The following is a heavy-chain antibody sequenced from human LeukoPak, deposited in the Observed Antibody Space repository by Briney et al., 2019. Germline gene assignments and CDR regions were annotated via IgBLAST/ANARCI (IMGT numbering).Heavy chain of an antibody. CDR1: GYSISSGYY. D-gene: IGHD6-19*01. CDR3: ARITVAGTQFDY. J-gene: IGHJ4*02. CDR2: IYYSGST. Sequence: PSETLSLTCTVSGYSISSGYYWGWIRQPPGKGLEWIGSIYYSGSTYYNPSLKSRVTISVDTSKNQFSLKLSSVTAADTAVYYCARITVAGTQFDYWGQGTLVTVSS. V-gene: IGHV4-38-2*02.